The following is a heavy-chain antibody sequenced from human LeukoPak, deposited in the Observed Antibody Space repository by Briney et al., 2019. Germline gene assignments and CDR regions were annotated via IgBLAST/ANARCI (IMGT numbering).Heavy chain of an antibody. J-gene: IGHJ4*02. Sequence: SVEVSCKASGGTFSSYAISWVRQAPGQGLEWMGGIIPIFGTANYAQKFQGRVTITTDGSTSTAYMELSSLRSEDTAVYYCARDLGYYDSSGYYYEGSDYWGQGTLVTVSS. CDR2: IIPIFGTA. V-gene: IGHV1-69*05. CDR3: ARDLGYYDSSGYYYEGSDY. CDR1: GGTFSSYA. D-gene: IGHD3-22*01.